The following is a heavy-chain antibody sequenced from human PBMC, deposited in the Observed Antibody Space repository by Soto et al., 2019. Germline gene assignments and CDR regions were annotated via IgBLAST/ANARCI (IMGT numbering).Heavy chain of an antibody. J-gene: IGHJ3*02. CDR2: IKSKTDGGTT. V-gene: IGHV3-15*01. D-gene: IGHD2-2*01. Sequence: GGSLRLSCAASGFTFSNAWMSWVRQAPGKGLEWVGRIKSKTDGGTTDYAAPVKGRFTISRDDSKNTLYLQMNSLKTEDTAVYYCTTAPLGYCSSTSCYDAFDIWGQGTMVTVSS. CDR3: TTAPLGYCSSTSCYDAFDI. CDR1: GFTFSNAW.